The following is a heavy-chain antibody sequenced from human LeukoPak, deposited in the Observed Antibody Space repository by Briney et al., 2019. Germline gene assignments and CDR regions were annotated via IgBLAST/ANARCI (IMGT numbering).Heavy chain of an antibody. CDR1: GGSISSSNSY. CDR3: ARSITIFGVARS. CDR2: VYYTGST. D-gene: IGHD3-3*01. J-gene: IGHJ4*02. V-gene: IGHV4-39*01. Sequence: PSETLSLTCAVSGGSISSSNSYWGWIRQAPGEGLEWIGSVYYTGSTSYNPSLRRRVTISVDTSTAQFSLKLNSVTAADTAVYYCARSITIFGVARSRGQGTLVTVSS.